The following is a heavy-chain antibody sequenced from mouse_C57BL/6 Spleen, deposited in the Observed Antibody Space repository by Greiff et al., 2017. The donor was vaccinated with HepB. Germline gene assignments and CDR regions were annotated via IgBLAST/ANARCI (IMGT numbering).Heavy chain of an antibody. CDR3: TTSTLYYYGSSLFAY. D-gene: IGHD1-1*01. J-gene: IGHJ3*01. V-gene: IGHV14-4*01. CDR1: GFNIKDDY. CDR2: IDPENGDT. Sequence: VQLQQSGAELVRPGASVKLSCTASGFNIKDDYMHWVKQRPEQGLEWIGWIDPENGDTEYASKFQGQATITADTTSNTAYLQLSSLTSEDTAFYYCTTSTLYYYGSSLFAYWGQGTLVTVSA.